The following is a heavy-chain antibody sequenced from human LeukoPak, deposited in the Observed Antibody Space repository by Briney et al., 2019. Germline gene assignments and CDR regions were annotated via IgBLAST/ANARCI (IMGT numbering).Heavy chain of an antibody. CDR1: GYTFTGYY. D-gene: IGHD6-19*01. Sequence: ASVKVSCKASGYTFTGYYMHWVRQAPGQGLEWMGWINPNSGGTNYAHKFQGWVTMTRDTSISTAYMELSRLRSDDTAVYYCARGTAVAGTYYYYYGMDVWGKGTTVTVSS. CDR2: INPNSGGT. CDR3: ARGTAVAGTYYYYYGMDV. J-gene: IGHJ6*04. V-gene: IGHV1-2*04.